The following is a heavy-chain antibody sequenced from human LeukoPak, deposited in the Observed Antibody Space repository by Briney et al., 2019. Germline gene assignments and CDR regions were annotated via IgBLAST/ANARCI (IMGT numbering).Heavy chain of an antibody. V-gene: IGHV4-61*09. CDR2: FYTSGSA. CDR1: GGSVNVGSYY. CDR3: ARDLGYSASY. Sequence: PSQTLSLTCTVSGGSVNVGSYYWTWIRQPAGKGLEWIGHFYTSGSAKYNPSLMSRVTISVDTSMNQVSLKLNSVTAADTAVYYCARDLGYSASYWGQGTLVTVSS. D-gene: IGHD3-22*01. J-gene: IGHJ4*02.